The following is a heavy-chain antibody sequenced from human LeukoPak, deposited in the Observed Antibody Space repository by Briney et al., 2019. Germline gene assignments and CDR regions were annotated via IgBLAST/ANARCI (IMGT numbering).Heavy chain of an antibody. CDR2: INHSGST. Sequence: SETLSLTCAVYGGSFSGYYWSWIRQPPGKWLEWIGEINHSGSTNYNPSLKSRVTISVDTSKNQFSLKLSSVTAADTAVYYCARSGYYDYVWGSYRDYYYYYYMDVWGKGTTVTISS. V-gene: IGHV4-34*01. D-gene: IGHD3-16*02. CDR1: GGSFSGYY. CDR3: ARSGYYDYVWGSYRDYYYYYYMDV. J-gene: IGHJ6*03.